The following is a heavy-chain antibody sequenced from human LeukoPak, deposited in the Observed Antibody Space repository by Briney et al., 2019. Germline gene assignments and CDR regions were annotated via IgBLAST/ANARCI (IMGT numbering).Heavy chain of an antibody. V-gene: IGHV3-30-3*01. J-gene: IGHJ4*02. CDR1: GFTFSSYA. CDR3: ARAGGS. D-gene: IGHD2-15*01. CDR2: ISYDGSNK. Sequence: GGSLRLSCEASGFTFSSYAMHWVRQAPGKGLEWVAVISYDGSNKYYADSVKGRFTISRDNSKNTLYLQMNSLRAEDTAVYYCARAGGSWGQGTLVTVSS.